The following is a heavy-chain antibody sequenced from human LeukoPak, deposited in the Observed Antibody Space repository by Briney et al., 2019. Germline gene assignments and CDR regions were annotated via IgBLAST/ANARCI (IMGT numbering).Heavy chain of an antibody. CDR1: GGSISSYY. Sequence: SETLSLTCTVSGGSISSYYWSWIRQPPGKGLEWIGYIYYSGSTNHNPSLKSRVTISVDTSKNQFSLKLSSVTAADTAVYYCARRIAQPLGFDPWGQGTLVTVSS. V-gene: IGHV4-59*01. J-gene: IGHJ5*02. CDR2: IYYSGST. CDR3: ARRIAQPLGFDP. D-gene: IGHD6-13*01.